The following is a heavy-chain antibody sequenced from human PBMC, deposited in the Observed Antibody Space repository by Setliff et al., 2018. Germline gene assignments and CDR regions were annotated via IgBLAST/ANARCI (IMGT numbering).Heavy chain of an antibody. Sequence: PSETLSLTCTVYGESFDNHYWTWIRQPPGERLEWTGEINHRGFTDYKPSLKSRLTMSVDTSRNQFSLNLGSVTAADTGVYYCARGRIAERPEAIDYWGQGTPVTVSS. V-gene: IGHV4-34*01. J-gene: IGHJ4*02. D-gene: IGHD6-6*01. CDR2: INHRGFT. CDR1: GESFDNHY. CDR3: ARGRIAERPEAIDY.